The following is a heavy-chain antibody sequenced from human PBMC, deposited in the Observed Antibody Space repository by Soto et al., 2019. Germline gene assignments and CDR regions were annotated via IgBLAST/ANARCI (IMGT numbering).Heavy chain of an antibody. D-gene: IGHD2-15*01. J-gene: IGHJ5*02. CDR3: ARDSVPQGDIVFSS. CDR2: IKSKTDGGTT. Sequence: PGGSLRLSCTASGFTFANAWLSWVRQAPGKGLEWVGRIKSKTDGGTTDYAAPVKGRFSISRDDSKNTLYLQMNSLRAEDTAVYYCARDSVPQGDIVFSSWGQGTLVTVSS. CDR1: GFTFANAW. V-gene: IGHV3-15*01.